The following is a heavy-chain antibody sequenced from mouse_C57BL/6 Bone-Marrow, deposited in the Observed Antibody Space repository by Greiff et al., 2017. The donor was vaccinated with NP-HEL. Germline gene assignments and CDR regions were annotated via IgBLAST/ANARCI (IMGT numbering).Heavy chain of an antibody. CDR1: GYTFTDYY. V-gene: IGHV1-26*01. CDR3: ASAGYYPFAY. CDR2: INPNNGGT. Sequence: EVQLQQSGPELVKPGASVKISCKASGYTFTDYYMNWVKQSHGKSLEWIGDINPNNGGTSYNQKFKGKATLTVDKSSSTAYMELRSLTSEDSAVYYYASAGYYPFAYWGQGTLVTVSA. D-gene: IGHD2-3*01. J-gene: IGHJ3*01.